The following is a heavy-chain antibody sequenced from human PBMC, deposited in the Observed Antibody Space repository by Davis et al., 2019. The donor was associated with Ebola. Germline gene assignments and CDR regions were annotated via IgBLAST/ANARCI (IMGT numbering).Heavy chain of an antibody. J-gene: IGHJ6*02. CDR3: AKGGFRELLGLYYGMDV. CDR2: INRDESGT. D-gene: IGHD3-10*01. CDR1: GFTFSNYW. V-gene: IGHV3-74*01. Sequence: GESLKISCAASGFTFSNYWMHWVRQAPGKGLVWVSRINRDESGTTYADSVKGRFTISRDNAKNSLYLQMNSLRAEDTAVYYCAKGGFRELLGLYYGMDVWGQGTTVTVSS.